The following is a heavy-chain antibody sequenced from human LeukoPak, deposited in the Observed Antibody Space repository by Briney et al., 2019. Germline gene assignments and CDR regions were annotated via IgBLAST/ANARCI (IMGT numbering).Heavy chain of an antibody. J-gene: IGHJ4*02. CDR2: IYASGST. D-gene: IGHD3-16*01. CDR3: AGGESLDY. CDR1: GGSISSYY. V-gene: IGHV4-4*09. Sequence: SETLSLTCTVSGGSISSYYWSWIRQPPGKGLEWIGYIYASGSTNYNPYLKSRVTISVDTSKNQFSLKLSSVAAADTDVYYCAGGESLDYWGQGTLVTVSS.